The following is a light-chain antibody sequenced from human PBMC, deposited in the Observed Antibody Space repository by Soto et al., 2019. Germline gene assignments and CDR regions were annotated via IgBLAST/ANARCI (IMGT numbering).Light chain of an antibody. CDR3: QQSYDARYT. V-gene: IGKV1-39*01. J-gene: IGKJ2*01. CDR1: QSISSF. Sequence: DIQMTQSPSSLSTSVGDRVTITCRASQSISSFLNWYQQKPGTAPKLLIYAASSLQSGVPSRFSGSGSGTDFTLTITSLQPEDFATYYCQQSYDARYTFGQGTKLEIK. CDR2: AAS.